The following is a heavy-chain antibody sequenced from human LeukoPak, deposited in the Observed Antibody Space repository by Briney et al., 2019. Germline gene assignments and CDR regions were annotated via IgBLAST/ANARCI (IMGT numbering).Heavy chain of an antibody. Sequence: GGSLRLSCAASGFTFSSYDMHWVRQATGKGLEWVSAIGTAGDTYYPGSVKGRFAISRENAKNSLYLRMNSLRAEDTAVYYCARDDRNAAMVVWGQGTLVTVSS. V-gene: IGHV3-13*01. CDR3: ARDDRNAAMVV. CDR1: GFTFSSYD. D-gene: IGHD5-18*01. J-gene: IGHJ4*02. CDR2: IGTAGDT.